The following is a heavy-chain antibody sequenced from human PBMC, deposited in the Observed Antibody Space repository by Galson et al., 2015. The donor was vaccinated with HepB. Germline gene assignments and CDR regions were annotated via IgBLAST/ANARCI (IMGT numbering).Heavy chain of an antibody. Sequence: ETLSLTCAVSGGSFSGYYWSWIRQPPGKGLEWIGEINHGGETSFTPSLKSRVTISLDTSKNQFSLNLSSVTAADTAVYYCAREAGEKAFDIWGQGTMVTVSS. J-gene: IGHJ3*02. CDR3: AREAGEKAFDI. D-gene: IGHD3-10*01. CDR1: GGSFSGYY. CDR2: INHGGET. V-gene: IGHV4-34*01.